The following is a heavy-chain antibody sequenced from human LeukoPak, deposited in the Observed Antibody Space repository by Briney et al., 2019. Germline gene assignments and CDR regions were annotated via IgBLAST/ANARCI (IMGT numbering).Heavy chain of an antibody. CDR2: INPNSGGT. CDR1: GYTFTSYD. Sequence: ASVKVSCKASGYTFTSYDINWVRQATGQGLEWMGWINPNSGGTNYAQKFQGRVTMTRDTSISTAYMELSRLRSDDTAVYYCARGGRGVTTGDYWGQGTLVTVSS. CDR3: ARGGRGVTTGDY. V-gene: IGHV1-2*02. D-gene: IGHD4-17*01. J-gene: IGHJ4*02.